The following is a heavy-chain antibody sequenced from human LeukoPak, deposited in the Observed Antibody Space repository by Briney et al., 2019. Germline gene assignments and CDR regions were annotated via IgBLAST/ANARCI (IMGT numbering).Heavy chain of an antibody. CDR3: ARDYSLRYRYNSSGFDY. V-gene: IGHV3-30*03. D-gene: IGHD3-16*02. CDR1: GFAFSSYG. J-gene: IGHJ4*02. CDR2: ISYDGRNK. Sequence: GGSLRLSCAASGFAFSSYGMHWVRQAPGKGLEWVAVISYDGRNKNYGDSVKGRFTISRDNPQDTLYLQMNSLRAEDTAVYYCARDYSLRYRYNSSGFDYWGQGTLVTVSS.